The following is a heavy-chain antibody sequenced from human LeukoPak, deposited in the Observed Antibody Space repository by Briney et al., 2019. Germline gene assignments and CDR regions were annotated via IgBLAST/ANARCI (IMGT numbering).Heavy chain of an antibody. Sequence: PGGSLRLSCAASEFTVNTYSVSCVRQAPGKGLELRAFIIGRVSTTYYADSVKVRFTISSDNAKNALYLQLNSLKAADTAVYYCTRGLNQVTTCGSSGDYDAGAFDVWGQGTMVTVSS. D-gene: IGHD3-22*01. J-gene: IGHJ3*01. V-gene: IGHV3-48*04. CDR3: TRGLNQVTTCGSSGDYDAGAFDV. CDR2: IIGRVSTT. CDR1: EFTVNTYS.